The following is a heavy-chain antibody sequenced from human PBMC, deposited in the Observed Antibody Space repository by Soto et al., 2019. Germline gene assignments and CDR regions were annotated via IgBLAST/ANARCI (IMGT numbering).Heavy chain of an antibody. Sequence: GASVKVSCKASGYTFTSYGISWVRQAPGQGLEWMGWINAYDGNTNYAQPLHGRVTMTTDTSTSTAYMELRSLKSDDTAVYYCAGYCSGGSCLSPTIYYHYGMDVWGQGTTVTVSS. V-gene: IGHV1-18*04. CDR2: INAYDGNT. J-gene: IGHJ6*02. CDR1: GYTFTSYG. D-gene: IGHD2-15*01. CDR3: AGYCSGGSCLSPTIYYHYGMDV.